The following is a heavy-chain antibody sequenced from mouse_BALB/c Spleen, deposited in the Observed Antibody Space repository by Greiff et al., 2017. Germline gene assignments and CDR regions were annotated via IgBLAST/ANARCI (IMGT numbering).Heavy chain of an antibody. CDR3: ARDDYEGDYYAMDY. Sequence: QVHVKQSGPGLVAPSQSLSITCTVSGFSLTGYGVSWVRQPPGKGLEWLGMIWGDGSTDYNSALKSRLSISKDNSKSQVFLKMNSLQTDDTARYYCARDDYEGDYYAMDYWGQGTSVTVSS. V-gene: IGHV2-6-7*01. J-gene: IGHJ4*01. D-gene: IGHD2-4*01. CDR1: GFSLTGYG. CDR2: IWGDGST.